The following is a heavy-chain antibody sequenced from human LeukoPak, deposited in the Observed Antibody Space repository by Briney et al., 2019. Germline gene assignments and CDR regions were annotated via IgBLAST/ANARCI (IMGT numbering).Heavy chain of an antibody. V-gene: IGHV1-2*02. CDR3: ARDRRITMVRGVIFGLVED. Sequence: ASVKVSCKASGYTFTGYYMHWVRQAPGQGLEWMGWINHNSGGTNYAQKFQGRVTMTRDTSISTAYMELSRLRSDDTAVYYCARDRRITMVRGVIFGLVEDWGQGTLVTVSS. D-gene: IGHD3-10*01. CDR1: GYTFTGYY. J-gene: IGHJ4*02. CDR2: INHNSGGT.